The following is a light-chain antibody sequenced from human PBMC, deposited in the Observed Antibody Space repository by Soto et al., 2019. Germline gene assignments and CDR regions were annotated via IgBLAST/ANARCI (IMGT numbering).Light chain of an antibody. J-gene: IGLJ3*02. CDR2: GNN. CDR1: SSNIGAGYD. Sequence: QLVLTQPPSVSGAPGQRVTISCTGSSSNIGAGYDVHWYQQLPGTAPKLLIYGNNNRPSGVPARFSGSKSGTSASLTVSGLLAEDEADYYCSSHAGIINVVFGGGTKLTVL. CDR3: SSHAGIINVV. V-gene: IGLV1-40*01.